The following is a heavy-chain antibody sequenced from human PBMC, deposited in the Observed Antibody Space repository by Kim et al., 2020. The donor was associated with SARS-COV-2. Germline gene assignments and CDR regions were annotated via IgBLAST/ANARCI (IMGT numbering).Heavy chain of an antibody. CDR1: GFTVSSNY. CDR2: IYSGGST. D-gene: IGHD3-22*01. Sequence: GGSLRLSCAASGFTVSSNYMSWVRQAPGKGLEWVSVIYSGGSTYYADSVKGRFTISRDNSKNTLYLQMNSLRAEDTAVYYCARDGTGDSSGYAGFQHWGQGTLVTVSS. V-gene: IGHV3-53*01. J-gene: IGHJ1*01. CDR3: ARDGTGDSSGYAGFQH.